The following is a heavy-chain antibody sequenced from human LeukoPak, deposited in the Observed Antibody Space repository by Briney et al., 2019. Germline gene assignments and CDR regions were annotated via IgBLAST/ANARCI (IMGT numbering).Heavy chain of an antibody. D-gene: IGHD6-19*01. J-gene: IGHJ4*02. V-gene: IGHV4-34*01. CDR2: INHSGST. CDR3: ARTSSGWPYYFDY. Sequence: SETLSLTCAVYGGSFSGYYWSWLRQPPGKGLEWIGEINHSGSTNYNPSLKSRVTKSVDTSKNQFSLKLSSVTAADTAVYYCARTSSGWPYYFDYWGQGTLVTVSS. CDR1: GGSFSGYY.